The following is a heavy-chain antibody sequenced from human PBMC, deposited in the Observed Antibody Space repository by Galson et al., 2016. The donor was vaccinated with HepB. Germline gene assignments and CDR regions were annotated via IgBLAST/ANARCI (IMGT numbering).Heavy chain of an antibody. CDR2: IYSGGST. CDR3: ARVPRNYYHGMDV. D-gene: IGHD5-24*01. J-gene: IGHJ6*02. Sequence: SLRLSCAASGFTVTGSYMTWVRQAPGKGPEWVSSIYSGGSTYYADSVKYRFTISRDNSKNTVYLQMSSLRVDDTAVYFCARVPRNYYHGMDVWGQGTTVTVS. CDR1: GFTVTGSY. V-gene: IGHV3-53*01.